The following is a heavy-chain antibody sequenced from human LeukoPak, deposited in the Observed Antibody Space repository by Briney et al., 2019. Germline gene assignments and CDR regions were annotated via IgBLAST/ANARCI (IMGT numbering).Heavy chain of an antibody. CDR3: ARETIGNYISDY. Sequence: PSETLSLTCTVSGGSISSYYWSWIRQPPGKGLEWIGEINHSGSTNYNPSLRSRVTISVDTSKNQFSLRLNSVTAADTAVYYCARETIGNYISDYWGQGTLVTVSS. CDR1: GGSISSYY. CDR2: INHSGST. J-gene: IGHJ4*02. V-gene: IGHV4-34*01. D-gene: IGHD1-7*01.